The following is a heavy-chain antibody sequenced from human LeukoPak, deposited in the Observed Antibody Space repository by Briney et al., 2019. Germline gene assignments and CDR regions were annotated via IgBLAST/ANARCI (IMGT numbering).Heavy chain of an antibody. CDR1: GITFSISG. V-gene: IGHV3-30*02. D-gene: IGHD2-15*01. Sequence: PGGSLRLSCAASGITFSISGMHGVRQAPGRGLEWVAFMRHDGSNEKYADSVKGRFTISRDNSKNTLYLQMNSLIVEDTAVYYCAKDRTVVVTAYGGWFDPWGQGTLVTVSS. CDR2: MRHDGSNE. CDR3: AKDRTVVVTAYGGWFDP. J-gene: IGHJ5*02.